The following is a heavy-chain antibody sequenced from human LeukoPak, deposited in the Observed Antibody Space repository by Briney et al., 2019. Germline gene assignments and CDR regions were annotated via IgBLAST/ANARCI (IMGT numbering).Heavy chain of an antibody. CDR1: GFTFSSFA. J-gene: IGHJ4*02. D-gene: IGHD3-22*01. Sequence: GGSLRPSFAAPGFTFSSFAMCWVRQAPGKGLGWGSALSGSGGSTYYADSVKGRFTISRDNSKNTLYLQMNSLRAEDTAVYYCAKDSERYYYDSSGYSYFDYWGQGTLVTVSS. CDR2: LSGSGGST. V-gene: IGHV3-23*01. CDR3: AKDSERYYYDSSGYSYFDY.